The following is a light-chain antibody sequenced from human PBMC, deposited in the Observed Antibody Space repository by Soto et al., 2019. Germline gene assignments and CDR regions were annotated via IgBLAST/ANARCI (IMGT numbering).Light chain of an antibody. CDR1: QGISSA. V-gene: IGKV1D-13*01. CDR3: QTFNNYPNS. J-gene: IGKJ5*01. Sequence: AIQLTQSPSSLSASVGDRVTITCRASQGISSALDWYQQKPGKAPKLLIYDSSSLESGVPSRISGSGSGTDFTLTISSLQPEDFATIFFQTFNNYPNSFGQRTRLENK. CDR2: DSS.